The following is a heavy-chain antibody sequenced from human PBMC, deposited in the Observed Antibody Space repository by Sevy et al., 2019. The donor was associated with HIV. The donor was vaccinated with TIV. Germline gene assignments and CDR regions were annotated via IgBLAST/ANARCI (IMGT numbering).Heavy chain of an antibody. V-gene: IGHV1-2*02. D-gene: IGHD6-19*01. Sequence: ASVKVSCKASGYTFAGYQMYWVRQAPGQGLEWMGWINPNSGGTKFAPKCQGRVTMTRDTSINTVYMELSRLSSDDTAVYYGAREQQWLAQASGGSQLRYYNNYAMDVWGQGTTVTVSS. CDR2: INPNSGGT. J-gene: IGHJ6*02. CDR1: GYTFAGYQ. CDR3: AREQQWLAQASGGSQLRYYNNYAMDV.